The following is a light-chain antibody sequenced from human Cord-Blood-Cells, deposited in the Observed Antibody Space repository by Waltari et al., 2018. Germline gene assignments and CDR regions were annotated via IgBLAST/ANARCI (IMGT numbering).Light chain of an antibody. CDR1: SSDVGGYNY. Sequence: QSALTQPASVSGSPGQSLTISRTGTSSDVGGYNYLSWYQQHPGKAPKLMIYDVSNRPSGVSNRFSGSKSGNTASLTISGLQAEDEADYYCSSYTSSSTPWVFGGGTKLTVL. CDR2: DVS. CDR3: SSYTSSSTPWV. V-gene: IGLV2-14*01. J-gene: IGLJ3*02.